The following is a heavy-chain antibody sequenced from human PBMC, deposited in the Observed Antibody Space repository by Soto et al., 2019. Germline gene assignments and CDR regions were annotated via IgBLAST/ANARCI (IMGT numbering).Heavy chain of an antibody. CDR3: ARDLDYYGSGSHYYYGMGV. CDR1: GGTFSRYA. V-gene: IGHV1-69*13. D-gene: IGHD3-10*01. CDR2: IVPIYGTR. J-gene: IGHJ6*02. Sequence: SVKVSCKASGGTFSRYAFSWVRQAPGQGLEWMGGIVPIYGTRGFAQKFQGRLTITADEPTRTAYMELSSLRSEDTAVYYCARDLDYYGSGSHYYYGMGVWGQGTTVTISS.